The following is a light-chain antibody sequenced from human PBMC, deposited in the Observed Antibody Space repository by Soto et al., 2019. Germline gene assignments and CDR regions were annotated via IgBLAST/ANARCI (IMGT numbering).Light chain of an antibody. V-gene: IGKV3-15*01. J-gene: IGKJ1*01. CDR1: QSVSSN. Sequence: EVVMTQSPATLPVSPGEGATLSCRASQSVSSNLAWYQQKPGQAPRLLIYGASTRATGIPARFSGSGSGTEFTLTISSLQSEDFAVYYCQQYSYWPPAFGQGTKVDIK. CDR3: QQYSYWPPA. CDR2: GAS.